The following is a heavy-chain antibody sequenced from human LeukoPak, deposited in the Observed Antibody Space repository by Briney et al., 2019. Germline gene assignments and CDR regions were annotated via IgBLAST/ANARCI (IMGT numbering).Heavy chain of an antibody. CDR1: GYTFTSYY. V-gene: IGHV1-46*01. J-gene: IGHJ6*02. CDR3: AREIRFLGYYYYGMDV. Sequence: ASVTVSCTASGYTFTSYYMHWVRQAPGQGLEWMGIINPSGGSTSYAQKFQGRVTMTRDTSTSTVYMELSSLRSEDTAVYYCAREIRFLGYYYYGMDVWGQGTTVTVSS. D-gene: IGHD3-3*01. CDR2: INPSGGST.